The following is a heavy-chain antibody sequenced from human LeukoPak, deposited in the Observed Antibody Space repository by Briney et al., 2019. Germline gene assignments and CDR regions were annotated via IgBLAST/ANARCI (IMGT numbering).Heavy chain of an antibody. Sequence: SETLSLTCTVSGGSISSYYWSWIRQPAGKGLEWIGRIYTSGSTNYNPSLNSRFTMSVDTSKNQFSLKLSSVTAADTAVYYCASARTTAFMDVWGKGTTVTVSS. CDR2: IYTSGST. J-gene: IGHJ6*04. CDR3: ASARTTAFMDV. CDR1: GGSISSYY. D-gene: IGHD2-2*01. V-gene: IGHV4-4*07.